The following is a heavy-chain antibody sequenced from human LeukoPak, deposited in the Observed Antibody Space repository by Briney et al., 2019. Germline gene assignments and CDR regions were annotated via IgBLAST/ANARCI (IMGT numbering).Heavy chain of an antibody. J-gene: IGHJ6*03. CDR2: IWHDGSVK. CDR1: GFRFSNYG. CDR3: ARDSSSSWYLITYYMDV. D-gene: IGHD6-13*01. V-gene: IGHV3-33*01. Sequence: GTSLRLSCAASGFRFSNYGMHWVRQAPGKGLEWVALIWHDGSVKYYADSVKGRFTVSRDNSKSTLYLQMNSLRAEDTAVYYCARDSSSSWYLITYYMDVWGKGTTVTVSS.